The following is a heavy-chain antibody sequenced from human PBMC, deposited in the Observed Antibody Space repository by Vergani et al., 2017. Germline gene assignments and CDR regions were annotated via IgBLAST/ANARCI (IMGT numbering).Heavy chain of an antibody. CDR3: ARRLNTAMAKYYFDY. Sequence: EVQLVQSGAEVKTPGESLKISCKGSGYSFTTYWIGWVRQMPGKGLEWMGIIYPGDSDTRYSPSFQGQVTISADKSISTAYLQWSSLKASDTAMYYCARRLNTAMAKYYFDYWGQGTLVTVSS. CDR1: GYSFTTYW. J-gene: IGHJ4*02. CDR2: IYPGDSDT. D-gene: IGHD5-18*01. V-gene: IGHV5-51*01.